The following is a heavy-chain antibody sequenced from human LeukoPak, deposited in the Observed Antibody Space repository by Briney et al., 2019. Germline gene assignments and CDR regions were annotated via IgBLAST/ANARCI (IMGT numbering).Heavy chain of an antibody. CDR1: GGSFSGYY. J-gene: IGHJ6*03. CDR3: ARSSGGWYYYYYMDV. V-gene: IGHV4-34*01. D-gene: IGHD6-19*01. Sequence: PSETLSLTCAVYGGSFSGYYWSWIRQPPGKGLEWIGEIKHRGSTNYNTSLKSRVTISEDTSKNQFSLKLSSLTAADTAVYYCARSSGGWYYYYYMDVWGKGTTVTISS. CDR2: IKHRGST.